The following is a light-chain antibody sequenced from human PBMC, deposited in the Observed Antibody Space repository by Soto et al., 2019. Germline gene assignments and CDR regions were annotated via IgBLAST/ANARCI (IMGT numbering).Light chain of an antibody. CDR3: HQRGSWPLT. CDR2: DTY. Sequence: ISFKQSAAYLSLSTGEGATLSWRASQNVSYFFAWYRQKPGQAPRILIYDTYHRDTGFPARFSGSGSGTDFTLTISRLEPEDAEVYYRHQRGSWPLTFGGGTMVDIK. CDR1: QNVSYF. V-gene: IGKV3-11*01. J-gene: IGKJ4*01.